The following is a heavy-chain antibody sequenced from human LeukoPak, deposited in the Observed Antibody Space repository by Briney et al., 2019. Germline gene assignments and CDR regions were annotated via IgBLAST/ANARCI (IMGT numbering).Heavy chain of an antibody. D-gene: IGHD3-16*01. CDR1: GFTFSSYG. J-gene: IGHJ4*02. V-gene: IGHV3-23*01. Sequence: PGGSLRLSCAASGFTFSSYGMSWVRQAPGKGLEWVSAISGSGGSTCYADSVKGRFTISRDNSKNTLYLQMNSLRAEDTAVYYCAMLGSDYVWGSPYFDYWGQGTLVTVSS. CDR3: AMLGSDYVWGSPYFDY. CDR2: ISGSGGST.